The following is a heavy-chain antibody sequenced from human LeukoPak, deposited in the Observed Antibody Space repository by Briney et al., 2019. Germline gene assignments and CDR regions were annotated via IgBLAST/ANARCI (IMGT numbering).Heavy chain of an antibody. J-gene: IGHJ4*02. CDR3: SGGRDIAVAGPGGYFDY. V-gene: IGHV3-11*01. CDR2: ISPGSDEL. Sequence: GGSLRLSCAASGFIFSDYHMSWLRQAPGKGLEWVSYISPGSDELYFADSVKGRFTISRDNAQNSLFLQMSSLTAEDTAVYYCSGGRDIAVAGPGGYFDYWGQGSLVTVSS. D-gene: IGHD6-19*01. CDR1: GFIFSDYH.